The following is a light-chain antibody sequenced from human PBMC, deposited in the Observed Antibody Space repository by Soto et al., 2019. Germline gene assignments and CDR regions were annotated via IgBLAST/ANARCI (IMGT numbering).Light chain of an antibody. CDR2: GAS. J-gene: IGKJ1*01. V-gene: IGKV3-20*01. CDR3: QQYGSSPEWT. Sequence: EIVLTQSPGTLSLSPGERATLSCRASRSVSSSYLAWYQQKPGQAPRLLIYGASSRATGIPDRFSGSGSGTDFTLTISRLEPEDFAVYYCQQYGSSPEWTFGQGTKV. CDR1: RSVSSSY.